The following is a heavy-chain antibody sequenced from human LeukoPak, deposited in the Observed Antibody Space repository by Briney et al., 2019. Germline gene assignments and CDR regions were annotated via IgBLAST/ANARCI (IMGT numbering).Heavy chain of an antibody. V-gene: IGHV3-53*01. D-gene: IGHD6-19*01. CDR3: AGLSVAGRGDAFDI. J-gene: IGHJ3*02. Sequence: GGSLRLSRAASGFTVSSNYMSWVRQAPGKGLEWVSVIYSGGSTYYADSVKGRFTISRDKSKNTLYLQMNSLRAEDTAVYYCAGLSVAGRGDAFDIWGQGTMVTVSS. CDR2: IYSGGST. CDR1: GFTVSSNY.